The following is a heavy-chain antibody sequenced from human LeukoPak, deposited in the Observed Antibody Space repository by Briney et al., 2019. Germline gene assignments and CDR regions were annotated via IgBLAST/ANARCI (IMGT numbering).Heavy chain of an antibody. Sequence: PSETLSLTCAVYGGSFSGYYWSWIRQPPGKGLEWIGEINHSGSTNYNPSLKSRVAISVDTSKNQFSLKLSSVTAADTAVYYCARGTGAFDPWGQGTLVTVSS. J-gene: IGHJ5*02. CDR1: GGSFSGYY. CDR2: INHSGST. CDR3: ARGTGAFDP. V-gene: IGHV4-34*01.